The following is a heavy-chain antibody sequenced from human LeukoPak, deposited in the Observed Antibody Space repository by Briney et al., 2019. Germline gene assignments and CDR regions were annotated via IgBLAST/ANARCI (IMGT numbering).Heavy chain of an antibody. Sequence: GGSLRHSRAASGFNFRHYGLSLVRPAPGKGLGWVSALIGSGGTTHYADSVRGRSTISRDKSKNTLYLQMGSLRAEDMAVYYCARDRVVGPPSGTFDIWGQGTMVTVSS. J-gene: IGHJ3*02. D-gene: IGHD1-26*01. CDR3: ARDRVVGPPSGTFDI. CDR1: GFNFRHYG. CDR2: LIGSGGTT. V-gene: IGHV3-23*01.